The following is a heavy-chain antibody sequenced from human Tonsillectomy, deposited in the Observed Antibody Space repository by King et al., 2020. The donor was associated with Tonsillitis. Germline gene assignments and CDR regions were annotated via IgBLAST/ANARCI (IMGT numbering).Heavy chain of an antibody. CDR3: AKDMGEWFGEGTWDY. Sequence: VQLVEAGGGLVQPGGSLRPSSAASGFTFSSYAMSWVRQAPGKGLEWVSVVHSGGSSTYYADSVKGRFTISRDNSKNTLYLQMNSLRAEDTAVYYCAKDMGEWFGEGTWDYWGQGTLVTVSS. V-gene: IGHV3-23*03. CDR1: GFTFSSYA. CDR2: VHSGGSST. J-gene: IGHJ4*02. D-gene: IGHD3-10*01.